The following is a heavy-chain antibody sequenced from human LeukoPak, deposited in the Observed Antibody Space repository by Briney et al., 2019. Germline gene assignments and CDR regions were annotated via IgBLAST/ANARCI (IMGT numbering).Heavy chain of an antibody. CDR3: ATMSDSSSVDY. CDR2: INPNSGGT. Sequence: ASVKVSCKASGYTFTDYYIHWVRQAPGQGLEWMGWINPNSGGTNYAQKFQGRVTMTRDTSISTAYMELSRLKSDDTAVYYRATMSDSSSVDYWGQGTLVTVSS. J-gene: IGHJ4*02. CDR1: GYTFTDYY. D-gene: IGHD6-6*01. V-gene: IGHV1-2*02.